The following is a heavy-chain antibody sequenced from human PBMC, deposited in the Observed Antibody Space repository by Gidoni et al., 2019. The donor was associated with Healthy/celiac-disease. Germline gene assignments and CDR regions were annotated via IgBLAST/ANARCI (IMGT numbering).Heavy chain of an antibody. V-gene: IGHV4-34*01. CDR1: GGSFSGYY. Sequence: QVQLQQWGAGLLKPSETLSLTCAVYGGSFSGYYWSWIRQPPGKGLEWIGEINHSGSTNYNPSLKSRVTISVDTSKNQFSLKLSSVTAADTAVYYCARVRGRKPDRGRITMIVVVKGAAFDIWGQGTMVTVSS. CDR3: ARVRGRKPDRGRITMIVVVKGAAFDI. D-gene: IGHD3-22*01. CDR2: INHSGST. J-gene: IGHJ3*02.